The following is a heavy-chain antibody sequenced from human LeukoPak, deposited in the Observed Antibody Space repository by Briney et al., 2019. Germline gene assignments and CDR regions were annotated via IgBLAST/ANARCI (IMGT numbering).Heavy chain of an antibody. Sequence: SETLSLTCTVSGYSISSGYYWGWIRQPPGKGLEWIGSIYHSGSTYYNPSLESRVTISVDTSKNQFSLKLSSVTAADTAVYYCVTRPMATTPTLDYWGQGTLVTVSS. V-gene: IGHV4-38-2*02. CDR3: VTRPMATTPTLDY. J-gene: IGHJ4*02. CDR2: IYHSGST. D-gene: IGHD5-24*01. CDR1: GYSISSGYY.